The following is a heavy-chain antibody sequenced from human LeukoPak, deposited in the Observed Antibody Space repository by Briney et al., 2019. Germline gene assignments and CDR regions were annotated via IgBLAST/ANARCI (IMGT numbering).Heavy chain of an antibody. J-gene: IGHJ5*02. CDR2: ISSSSYI. D-gene: IGHD2-15*01. CDR3: AREEGYCSGGSCYSASNP. CDR1: GFTFSSYG. Sequence: GGSLRLSCAASGFTFSSYGMHWVRQAPGKGLEWVSSISSSSYIYYADSVKGRFTISRDNAKNSLYLQMNSLRAEDTAVYYCAREEGYCSGGSCYSASNPWGQGTLVTVSS. V-gene: IGHV3-21*01.